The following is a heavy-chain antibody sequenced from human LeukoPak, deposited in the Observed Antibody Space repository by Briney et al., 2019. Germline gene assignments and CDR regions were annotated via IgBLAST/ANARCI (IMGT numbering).Heavy chain of an antibody. V-gene: IGHV3-30*03. D-gene: IGHD4-17*01. Sequence: PGGSLRLSCAASGFTFSSYGMHWVRQAPGKGLEWVAVISYDGSNKYYADSVKGRFTIFRDNSKNTLYLQMNSLRAEDTAVYYCARDPIHTSTLDYGNAFDIWGQGTMVTVSS. CDR3: ARDPIHTSTLDYGNAFDI. CDR1: GFTFSSYG. CDR2: ISYDGSNK. J-gene: IGHJ3*02.